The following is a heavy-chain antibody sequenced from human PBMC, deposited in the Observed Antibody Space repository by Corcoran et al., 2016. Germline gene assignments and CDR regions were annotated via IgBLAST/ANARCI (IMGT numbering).Heavy chain of an antibody. CDR3: ARRYCSSTNCYAFEY. CDR1: GFTFSSYS. J-gene: IGHJ4*02. D-gene: IGHD2-2*01. CDR2: ITSSGDYI. Sequence: VELVESGGGLVKPGGSLRLSCAASGFTFSSYSMNWVRQAPGKGLEWVSSITSSGDYIYYAESVKGRFTIARDNAKNSLYLQMRRLRAEDTAVYYCARRYCSSTNCYAFEYWGQGTLVTVSS. V-gene: IGHV3-21*01.